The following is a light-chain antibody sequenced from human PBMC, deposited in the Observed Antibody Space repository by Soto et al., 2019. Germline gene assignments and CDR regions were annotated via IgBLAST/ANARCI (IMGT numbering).Light chain of an antibody. CDR2: EVN. CDR1: SSDIGAYDY. V-gene: IGLV2-14*01. Sequence: QSALTQPASLSGSPGQSITISCTGTSSDIGAYDYVSWFQQHPGKAPKLMISEVNNRPSGVSNRFSGSKSGNTAYLTISGLQVEDEADYYCSSYTASSTLLFGTGTKVTVL. J-gene: IGLJ1*01. CDR3: SSYTASSTLL.